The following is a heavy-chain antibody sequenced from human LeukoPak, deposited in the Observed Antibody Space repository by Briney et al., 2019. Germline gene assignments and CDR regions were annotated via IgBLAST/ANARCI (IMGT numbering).Heavy chain of an antibody. Sequence: GGSLRLSCAASGFTVSSNYMSWVRQAPGKGLEWVSVIYSGGSTYYADSVKGRFTISRDNSRNTLYLEMSSLRVEDSALYYCAKDRAPYGSGGGEDYFDLWGRGTLVTVSS. J-gene: IGHJ2*01. D-gene: IGHD3-10*01. V-gene: IGHV3-53*01. CDR2: IYSGGST. CDR1: GFTVSSNY. CDR3: AKDRAPYGSGGGEDYFDL.